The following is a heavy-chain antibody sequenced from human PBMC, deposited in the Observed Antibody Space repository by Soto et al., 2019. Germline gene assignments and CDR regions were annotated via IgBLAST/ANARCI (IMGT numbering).Heavy chain of an antibody. CDR3: ALSSGYYLPSHFDY. CDR1: GGTFSSYV. J-gene: IGHJ4*02. CDR2: IIPIFGTA. V-gene: IGHV1-69*01. Sequence: QVQLVQSGAEVKKPGSSVKVSCKASGGTFSSYVISWVRQAPGQGLEWMGGIIPIFGTANYAQKFQGRVTITADESTSTAYMELSSLRSEDTAVYYCALSSGYYLPSHFDYWGQGTLVTVSS. D-gene: IGHD3-22*01.